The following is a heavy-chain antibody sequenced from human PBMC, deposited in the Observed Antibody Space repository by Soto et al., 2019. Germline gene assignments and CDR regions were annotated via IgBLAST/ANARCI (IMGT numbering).Heavy chain of an antibody. J-gene: IGHJ6*02. CDR1: GYDFTAYD. Sequence: SVKVSCKASGYDFTAYDINWVREASVQGLEWMGWMNPINGATGSARRFQGRASMTRNTATGTAYLELTSLRSDDSAVYYCGRGPSPRAPAGGTPYYFAMDVWGQGTTVTVSS. D-gene: IGHD6-13*01. V-gene: IGHV1-8*02. CDR2: MNPINGAT. CDR3: GRGPSPRAPAGGTPYYFAMDV.